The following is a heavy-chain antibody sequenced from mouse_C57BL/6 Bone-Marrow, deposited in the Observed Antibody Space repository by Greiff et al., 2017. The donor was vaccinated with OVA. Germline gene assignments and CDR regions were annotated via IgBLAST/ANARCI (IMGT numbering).Heavy chain of an antibody. CDR2: IDPSDSYT. Sequence: VQLQQPGAELVKPGASVKLSCKASGYTFTSYWMQWVKQRPGQGLEWIGEIDPSDSYTNYNQKFKGKATLTVDTSSSTAYMQLSSLTSEDSAVYYGARDWGWYFDVWGTGTTVTVSS. V-gene: IGHV1-50*01. J-gene: IGHJ1*03. CDR3: ARDWGWYFDV. CDR1: GYTFTSYW. D-gene: IGHD4-1*01.